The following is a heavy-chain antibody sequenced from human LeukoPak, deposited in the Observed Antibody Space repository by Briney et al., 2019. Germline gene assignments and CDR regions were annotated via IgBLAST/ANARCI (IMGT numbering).Heavy chain of an antibody. CDR2: INHSGST. CDR1: GGSFSGYY. Sequence: PSETLSLTCAVYGGSFSGYYWSWIRQPPGKGLEWIGEINHSGSTNYNPSLKSRVTIPVDTSKNQFSLKLSSVTAADTAVYYCARTDSGYDFRYYYYYYMDVWGKGTTVTVSS. CDR3: ARTDSGYDFRYYYYYYMDV. V-gene: IGHV4-34*01. D-gene: IGHD5-12*01. J-gene: IGHJ6*03.